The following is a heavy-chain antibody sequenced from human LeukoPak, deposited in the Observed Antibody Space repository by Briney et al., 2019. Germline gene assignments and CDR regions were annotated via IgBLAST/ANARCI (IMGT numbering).Heavy chain of an antibody. V-gene: IGHV4-34*01. J-gene: IGHJ4*02. CDR1: GGSFSGYY. CDR2: INHSGST. CDR3: ALLGRYFDY. Sequence: SETLSLTCAVYGGSFSGYYWSWIRQPPGKGLEWIGEINHSGSTNYNPSLKSRVTISVDTSKNQFSLKLSSVTVADTAVYYCALLGRYFDYWGQGTLVTVSS.